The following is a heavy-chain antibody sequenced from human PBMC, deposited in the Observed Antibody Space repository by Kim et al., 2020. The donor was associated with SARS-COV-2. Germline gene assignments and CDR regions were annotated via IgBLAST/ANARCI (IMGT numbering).Heavy chain of an antibody. CDR3: ATAGYSSSFQGLQHDAFDI. CDR1: GGSISSYY. V-gene: IGHV4-4*07. Sequence: SETLSLTCTVSGGSISSYYWSWIRQPAGKGLEWIGRIYTSGSTNYNPSLKSRVTMSVDTSKNQFSLKLSSVTAADTAVYYCATAGYSSSFQGLQHDAFDIWGQGTMVTVSS. CDR2: IYTSGST. J-gene: IGHJ3*02. D-gene: IGHD6-13*01.